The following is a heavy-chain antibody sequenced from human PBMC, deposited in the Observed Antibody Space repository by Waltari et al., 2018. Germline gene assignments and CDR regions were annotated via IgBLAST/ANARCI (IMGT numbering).Heavy chain of an antibody. J-gene: IGHJ4*02. CDR1: GYTFTSYD. V-gene: IGHV1-8*01. CDR2: MNPTSGYT. D-gene: IGHD6-6*01. Sequence: QVQLVQSGAEVKKPGASVRVSCKASGYTFTSYDINWVRQATGQGPEWMGGMNPTSGYTGYAQKFQGRLTMTRNTSISTAYMELSSLRSEDTAVYYCARVSSIAARRGYYWGQGTLVTVSS. CDR3: ARVSSIAARRGYY.